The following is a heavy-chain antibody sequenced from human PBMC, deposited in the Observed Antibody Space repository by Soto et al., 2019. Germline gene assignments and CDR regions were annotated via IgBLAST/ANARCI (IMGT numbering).Heavy chain of an antibody. CDR2: IIPILGIA. J-gene: IGHJ4*02. CDR1: GGTFSSYT. CDR3: ARADSRKGYSSGWYYFDY. V-gene: IGHV1-69*02. D-gene: IGHD6-19*01. Sequence: QVQLVQSGAEVKKPGSSVKVSCKASGGTFSSYTISWVRQAPGQGLEWMGRIIPILGIANYAQKFQGRVTITADKSTSTAYMELSSLRYEDTAVYYCARADSRKGYSSGWYYFDYWGQGTLVTVSS.